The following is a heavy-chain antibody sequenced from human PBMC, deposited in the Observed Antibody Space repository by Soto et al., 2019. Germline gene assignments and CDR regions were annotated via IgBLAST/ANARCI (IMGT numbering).Heavy chain of an antibody. CDR2: IYYSGST. CDR1: GGSISSSSYY. V-gene: IGHV4-39*01. Sequence: SETLSLTCTVSGGSISSSSYYWGWIRQPPGKGLEWIGSIYYSGSTYYNPSLKSRVTISVDTSKNQFSLKLSSVTAADTAVYYCARLIGEDAFDIWGQGTMVTVSS. CDR3: ARLIGEDAFDI. D-gene: IGHD2-21*01. J-gene: IGHJ3*02.